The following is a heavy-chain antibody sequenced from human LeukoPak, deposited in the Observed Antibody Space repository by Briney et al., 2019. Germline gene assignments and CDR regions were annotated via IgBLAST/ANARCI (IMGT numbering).Heavy chain of an antibody. D-gene: IGHD3-22*01. J-gene: IGHJ4*02. CDR1: GYTFTTYI. V-gene: IGHV7-4-1*02. CDR3: ARGPERTRYYDSSGYQIDY. Sequence: ASVKVACKASGYTFTTYIMNWVRQAPGQGLEWMGWINTNTGNPTYAQGFTGRFVFSLDTSVSTAYLQISSLKAEDTAVYYCARGPERTRYYDSSGYQIDYWGQGTLVTVSS. CDR2: INTNTGNP.